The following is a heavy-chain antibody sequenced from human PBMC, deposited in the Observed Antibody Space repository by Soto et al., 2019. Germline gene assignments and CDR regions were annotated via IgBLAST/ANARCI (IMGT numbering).Heavy chain of an antibody. CDR1: GFTFGSFS. J-gene: IGHJ3*01. D-gene: IGHD3-22*01. V-gene: IGHV3-21*01. CDR2: ITWASSYI. CDR3: ARDPFDYRDSSGYEGAFDV. Sequence: LRLSCVASGFTFGSFSMNWVRQAPGKGLEWVASITWASSYINYADSVEGRFTISRDNGKNSLYLQMSGLRDEDTAVYYCARDPFDYRDSSGYEGAFDVWGQGTMVTVSS.